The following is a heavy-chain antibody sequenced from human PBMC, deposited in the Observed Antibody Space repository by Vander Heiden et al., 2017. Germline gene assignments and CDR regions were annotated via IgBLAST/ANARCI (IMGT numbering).Heavy chain of an antibody. CDR2: IYSGGSK. V-gene: IGHV3-53*01. D-gene: IGHD3-10*01. J-gene: IGHJ4*02. CDR3: ARDTRPGGLDY. CDR1: GFIVRSYY. Sequence: EVQLAESGGGLIQPGGSLRLSCAASGFIVRSYYMSGVRQAPGKGLEWVSVIYSGGSKYYVDSVKGRFTISRDNSKNTLYLQMNSLRAEDTAVYYCARDTRPGGLDYWGQGTLVTVSS.